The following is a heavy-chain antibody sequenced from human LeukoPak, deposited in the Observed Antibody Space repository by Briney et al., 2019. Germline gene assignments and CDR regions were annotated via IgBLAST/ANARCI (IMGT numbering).Heavy chain of an antibody. J-gene: IGHJ4*02. V-gene: IGHV1-46*01. Sequence: GASVKVSCKASGYTFTSYYMHWVRQAPGQGLEWMGIINPSGGSTSYAQKFQGRVTMTRDTSTSTVYMELSSLRSEDTAVYYCARDPPDGYDILTGYSSYYFDYWGQGTLVTVSS. D-gene: IGHD3-9*01. CDR1: GYTFTSYY. CDR3: ARDPPDGYDILTGYSSYYFDY. CDR2: INPSGGST.